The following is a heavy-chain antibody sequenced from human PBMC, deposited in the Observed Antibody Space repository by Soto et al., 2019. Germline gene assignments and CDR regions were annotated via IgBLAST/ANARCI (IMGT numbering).Heavy chain of an antibody. Sequence: QVQLVESGGGVVQPGRSLRLSCAASGFTFSSYGMHWVRQAPGKGLEWVAVIWYDGSNKYYADSVKGRFTISRDNSKNTLYLKMNSLRAEDTAVYYCARYDDSSGYWGFFDYWGQGTLVTVSS. CDR2: IWYDGSNK. V-gene: IGHV3-33*01. CDR3: ARYDDSSGYWGFFDY. J-gene: IGHJ4*02. D-gene: IGHD3-22*01. CDR1: GFTFSSYG.